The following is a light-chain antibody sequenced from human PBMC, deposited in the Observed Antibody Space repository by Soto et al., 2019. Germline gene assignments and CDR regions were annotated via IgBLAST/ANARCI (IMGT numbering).Light chain of an antibody. Sequence: DILMTQSPDSLAVSLGERATINCKSSQSVLYTSNHKNYLAWYQQKPGQPPKLLVYWASTRESGVPDRFSGSGSGTDFTLTISSLQAEDVAVYYCQQYYSTPPTFGGGTKVEIK. J-gene: IGKJ4*01. CDR3: QQYYSTPPT. V-gene: IGKV4-1*01. CDR1: QSVLYTSNHKNY. CDR2: WAS.